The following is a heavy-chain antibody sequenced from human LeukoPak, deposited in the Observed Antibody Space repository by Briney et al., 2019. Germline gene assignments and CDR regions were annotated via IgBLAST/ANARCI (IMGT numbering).Heavy chain of an antibody. CDR1: GYTFTGYY. CDR2: INPNSGGT. Sequence: GASVKVSCKTSGYTFTGYYMHWVRQAPGQGLEWMGWINPNSGGTNYAQKFQGRVTMTRDTSISTAYMELSRLRPDDTAVYYCARDGVSGSYSSDYWGQGTLVTVSS. J-gene: IGHJ4*02. CDR3: ARDGVSGSYSSDY. V-gene: IGHV1-2*02. D-gene: IGHD1-26*01.